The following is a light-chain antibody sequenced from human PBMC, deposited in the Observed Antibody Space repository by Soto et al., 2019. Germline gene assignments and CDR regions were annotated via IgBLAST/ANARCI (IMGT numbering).Light chain of an antibody. CDR2: DAS. J-gene: IGKJ1*01. CDR1: QTVRNNY. CDR3: QHGRT. Sequence: EFVLTQSPGTLSLSPGERATLSRRASQTVRNNYLAWYQQKPGQAPRLLIYDASSRATGIPDRFSGGGSGTDFTLTISRLEPEDFAVYYCQHGRTFGQGTKVDIK. V-gene: IGKV3-20*01.